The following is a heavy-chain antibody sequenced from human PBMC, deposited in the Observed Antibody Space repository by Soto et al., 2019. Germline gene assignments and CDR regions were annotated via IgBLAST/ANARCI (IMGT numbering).Heavy chain of an antibody. D-gene: IGHD3-3*01. CDR1: GGSISSNSYY. J-gene: IGHJ3*01. CDR2: IYYTGSS. Sequence: TSETLSLTCTVSGGSISSNSYYWGWIRQPPGKGLEWIGSIYYTGSSYSNPSLQSRVTLSVDTSKNQFSLDLSSVTGADTAVYYCASPRFESAFHVWGQGTMVTVSS. V-gene: IGHV4-39*01. CDR3: ASPRFESAFHV.